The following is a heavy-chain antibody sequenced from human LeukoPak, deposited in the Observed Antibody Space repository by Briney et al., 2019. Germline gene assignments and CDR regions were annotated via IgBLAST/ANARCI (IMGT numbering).Heavy chain of an antibody. Sequence: TSETLSLTCAVYGGSFSGYYWSWIHQPPGKGLEWIGEINHSGSTNYNPSLKSRVTISVDTSKNQFSLKLSSVTAADTAVYYCARQRSIYDYVWGSYRHILDYWGQGTLVTVSS. J-gene: IGHJ4*02. CDR3: ARQRSIYDYVWGSYRHILDY. V-gene: IGHV4-34*01. D-gene: IGHD3-16*02. CDR2: INHSGST. CDR1: GGSFSGYY.